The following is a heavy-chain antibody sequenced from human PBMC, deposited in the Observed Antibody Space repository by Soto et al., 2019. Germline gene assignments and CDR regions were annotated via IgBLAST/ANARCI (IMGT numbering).Heavy chain of an antibody. J-gene: IGHJ6*02. Sequence: QVTLKESGPVLVKPTETLTLTCTVSGLSLSNARVGVTWIRQPPGKALECLADIFSNDEKSYSPSLRSRLTISKDTSKSQVVLTMTNMDPGDTATYYCARVRFLEFFPKYFYATDVWGPGNTVTVSS. CDR3: ARVRFLEFFPKYFYATDV. CDR1: GLSLSNARVG. CDR2: IFSNDEK. D-gene: IGHD3-3*01. V-gene: IGHV2-26*01.